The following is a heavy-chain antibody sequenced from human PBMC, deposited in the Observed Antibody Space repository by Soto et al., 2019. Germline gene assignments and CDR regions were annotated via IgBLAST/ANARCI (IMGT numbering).Heavy chain of an antibody. CDR1: GGSISSYY. J-gene: IGHJ4*02. D-gene: IGHD6-13*01. CDR3: ARGSSSWPRDY. Sequence: QVQLQESGPGLVKPSETLSLTCAVSGGSISSYYWSWIRQPAGKGLEWIGRIYSCGSTTYNPSLKSRVTMSVDTSQNQFSLKLSSVTAADTAVYYCARGSSSWPRDYWGQGTLVTVSS. V-gene: IGHV4-4*07. CDR2: IYSCGST.